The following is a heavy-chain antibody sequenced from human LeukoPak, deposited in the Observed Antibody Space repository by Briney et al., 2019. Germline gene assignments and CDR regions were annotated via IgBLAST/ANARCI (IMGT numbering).Heavy chain of an antibody. V-gene: IGHV4-4*07. CDR3: ARDHAVTTSYYYYYYGMDV. Sequence: SETLSLTCTVSGGSISSYYWSWIRQPAGKGLEWIGRIYTSGSTNYNPSLKSRVTMSVDTSKNQFSLKLSSVTAADTAVYYCARDHAVTTSYYYYYYGMDVWGQGTTATVSS. D-gene: IGHD4-17*01. CDR1: GGSISSYY. CDR2: IYTSGST. J-gene: IGHJ6*02.